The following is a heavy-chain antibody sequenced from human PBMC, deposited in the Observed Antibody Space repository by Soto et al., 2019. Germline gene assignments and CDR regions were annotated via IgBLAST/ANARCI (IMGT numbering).Heavy chain of an antibody. CDR2: ISAYNGNT. V-gene: IGHV1-18*04. D-gene: IGHD2-21*02. CDR3: ARDALTYCGGDCYSDY. Sequence: AAGKVSCKASGYTFTSYGISWVRQAPGQGLEWMGWISAYNGNTNYAQKLQGRVTMTTDTSASTAYMELRSLRSDDTAVYYCARDALTYCGGDCYSDYWGQGTLVPVSS. J-gene: IGHJ4*02. CDR1: GYTFTSYG.